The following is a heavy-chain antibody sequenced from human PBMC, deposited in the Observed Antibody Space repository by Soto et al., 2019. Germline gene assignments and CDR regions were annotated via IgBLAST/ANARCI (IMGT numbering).Heavy chain of an antibody. V-gene: IGHV4-34*01. J-gene: IGHJ5*02. CDR2: INHSGST. D-gene: IGHD2-21*01. CDR3: ARRAVVAVTGSLDNWLDP. Sequence: SETLSLTCAVYGGSFSGYCWSWIRQPPGKGLEWIGEINHSGSTNYNPSLKSRVTISVDTSKNQFSLKVNSVTAADTAVYYCARRAVVAVTGSLDNWLDPWGQGILVTVSS. CDR1: GGSFSGYC.